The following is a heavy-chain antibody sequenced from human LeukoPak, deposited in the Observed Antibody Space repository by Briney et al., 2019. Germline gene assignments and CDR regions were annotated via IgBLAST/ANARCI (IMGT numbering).Heavy chain of an antibody. Sequence: PSETLSLTCTVSGGFISSYYWSWILQPPGKGLEWIGYIYTSGSTNYNPSLKSRVTISVDTSKNQFSLKLSSVTAADTAVYYCARREYHNWFDPWGQGTLVTVSS. V-gene: IGHV4-4*09. CDR1: GGFISSYY. CDR2: IYTSGST. D-gene: IGHD2-2*02. CDR3: ARREYHNWFDP. J-gene: IGHJ5*02.